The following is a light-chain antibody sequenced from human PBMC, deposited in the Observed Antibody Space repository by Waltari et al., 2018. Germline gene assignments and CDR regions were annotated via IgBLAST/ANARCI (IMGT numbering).Light chain of an antibody. V-gene: IGKV3-11*01. CDR3: QQRHNWPLT. CDR1: QSVRGY. CDR2: DAS. J-gene: IGKJ4*01. Sequence: EIVLTQSPATLSLSPGERATLSCRASQSVRGYLAWYHQKPGQAPRILIYDASNRASGIPARFSGSGSGTDFSLSISSLEPEDFAVYYCQQRHNWPLTFGGGTKVEIK.